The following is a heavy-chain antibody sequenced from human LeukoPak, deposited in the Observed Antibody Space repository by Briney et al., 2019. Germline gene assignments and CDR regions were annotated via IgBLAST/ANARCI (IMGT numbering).Heavy chain of an antibody. CDR3: ARVRDSYGSILDY. J-gene: IGHJ4*02. V-gene: IGHV4-34*01. Sequence: SETLSLTCAVYGGSFSGYYWGWIRQPPGKGLEWIGEINHSGSTNYNPSLKSRVTISVDTSKNQFSLKLSSVTAADTAVYYCARVRDSYGSILDYWGQGTLVTVSS. D-gene: IGHD5-18*01. CDR2: INHSGST. CDR1: GGSFSGYY.